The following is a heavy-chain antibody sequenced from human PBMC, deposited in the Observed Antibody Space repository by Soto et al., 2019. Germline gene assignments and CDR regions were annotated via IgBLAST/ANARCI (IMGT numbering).Heavy chain of an antibody. CDR3: AGGLHKGDYTSRGFDH. D-gene: IGHD4-17*01. Sequence: QVQLVQSGAEMKKPGSSVKVSCKASGGTFRNYAITWVRQAPGEGLEWMGGIIPLFGTADYAQKFRGRVTITADESTSTASMELNSLRSEDTAVYSCAGGLHKGDYTSRGFDHWGQGTLVAVSS. V-gene: IGHV1-69*01. CDR1: GGTFRNYA. J-gene: IGHJ4*02. CDR2: IIPLFGTA.